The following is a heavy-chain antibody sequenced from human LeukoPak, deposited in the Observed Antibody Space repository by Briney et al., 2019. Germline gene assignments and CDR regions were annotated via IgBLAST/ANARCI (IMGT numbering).Heavy chain of an antibody. CDR1: GFTFSSYA. Sequence: GGSLRLSCAATGFTFSSYAMHWVRQAPGKGLEWVAVISYDGSNKYYADSVKGRFTISRDNSKNTLYLQMNSLRAEDTAVYYCARDKGSSGYYADYWGQGTLVTVSS. CDR3: ARDKGSSGYYADY. J-gene: IGHJ4*02. D-gene: IGHD3-22*01. CDR2: ISYDGSNK. V-gene: IGHV3-30*04.